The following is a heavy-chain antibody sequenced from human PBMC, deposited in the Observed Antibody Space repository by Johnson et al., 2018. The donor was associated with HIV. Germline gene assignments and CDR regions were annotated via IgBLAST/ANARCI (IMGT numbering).Heavy chain of an antibody. CDR2: VWYDGSNK. J-gene: IGHJ3*02. CDR1: GFTFSNYG. CDR3: AKDLRAYYYDSSGISQDAFDI. D-gene: IGHD3-22*01. Sequence: QVQLVESGGGVVQPGRSLRLSCAASGFTFSNYGMHWVRQAPGKGLEWVAVVWYDGSNKYYADSVKGRFTISRDNSKNTLYLQMNSLRAEDTAVYYCAKDLRAYYYDSSGISQDAFDIWGQGTMVTVSS. V-gene: IGHV3-33*06.